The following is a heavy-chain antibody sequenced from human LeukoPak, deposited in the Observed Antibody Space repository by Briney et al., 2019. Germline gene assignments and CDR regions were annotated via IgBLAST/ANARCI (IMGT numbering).Heavy chain of an antibody. CDR2: INSDGSWT. J-gene: IGHJ4*02. V-gene: IGHV3-74*01. Sequence: PGGSLRLSCAAPGNYWMHWVRQAPGKGLVWVSHINSDGSWTSYADSVKGRFTISRDNAKNTLYLQMNSLRAEDTAVYYCARDGGTDFDYWGQGTLVTVSS. D-gene: IGHD3-16*01. CDR3: ARDGGTDFDY. CDR1: GNYW.